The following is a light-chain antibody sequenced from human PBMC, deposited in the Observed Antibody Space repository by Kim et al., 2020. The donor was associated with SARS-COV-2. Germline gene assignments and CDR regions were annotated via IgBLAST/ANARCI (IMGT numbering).Light chain of an antibody. J-gene: IGLJ2*01. CDR2: VASDGSH. V-gene: IGLV4-69*01. CDR3: QTWGTGIRGV. CDR1: SGHSNYA. Sequence: QPVLTQPPSASASLGASVKLTCTLNSGHSNYAIAWHQQQPEKGPRFLMKVASDGSHSKGDGIPDRFSGSSSGAERYLIISSLQSDDEADYYCQTWGTGIRGVFGGGTQLTVL.